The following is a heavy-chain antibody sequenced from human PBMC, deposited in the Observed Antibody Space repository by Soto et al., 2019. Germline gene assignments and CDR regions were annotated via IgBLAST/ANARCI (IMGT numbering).Heavy chain of an antibody. D-gene: IGHD4-17*01. Sequence: ESGGGLVKPGGSLRLSCAGSGFTFSSYSMNWVRQAPGKGLEWVSSISGYSSHMYYGDSVKGRFTISRDNGRNSLFLQMNSLRVEDTAIYYCARENTVTRWFDPWGQGTLVIVSS. CDR1: GFTFSSYS. CDR3: ARENTVTRWFDP. CDR2: ISGYSSHM. J-gene: IGHJ5*02. V-gene: IGHV3-21*01.